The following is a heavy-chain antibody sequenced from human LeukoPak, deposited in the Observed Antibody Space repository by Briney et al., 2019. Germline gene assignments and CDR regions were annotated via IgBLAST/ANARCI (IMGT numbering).Heavy chain of an antibody. V-gene: IGHV3-30*02. Sequence: PGGSLRISCVASGFTFSSYGMHWVRQAPGKGLEWVSFIRYDGSNKYYADSVKGRLTISRDNSKNTLYLQMNSLRAQDTAVYYCANQDSTEYSYYFDFRGQGTLVTGSS. CDR3: ANQDSTEYSYYFDF. D-gene: IGHD2/OR15-2a*01. CDR2: IRYDGSNK. CDR1: GFTFSSYG. J-gene: IGHJ4*02.